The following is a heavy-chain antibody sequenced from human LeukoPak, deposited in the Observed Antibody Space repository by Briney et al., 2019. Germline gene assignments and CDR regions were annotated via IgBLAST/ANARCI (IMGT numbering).Heavy chain of an antibody. CDR3: ARDCYSSGSDY. CDR2: IKQDGNEK. Sequence: PGGSLRLSCAASGFTFSSYWMSWVRQAPGKGLEWVANIKQDGNEKYYVDSVKGRFTISRDNAKNSLYLQTNSLRAEDTAVYYCARDCYSSGSDYWRQGTLVTVSS. J-gene: IGHJ4*02. CDR1: GFTFSSYW. V-gene: IGHV3-7*01. D-gene: IGHD6-19*01.